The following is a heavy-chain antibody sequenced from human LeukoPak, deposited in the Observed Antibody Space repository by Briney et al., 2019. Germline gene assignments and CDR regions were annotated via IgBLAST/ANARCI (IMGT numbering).Heavy chain of an antibody. Sequence: GGSLRLSCAASGFTVSSHYMTWVRQAPGKGLEWVSVIYSGGSTYYAVSVKGGFTISRDNSKNTLYLQMNSLRAEDTAVYYCARALCGSGSYSTYWGQGTLVTVSS. D-gene: IGHD3-10*01. V-gene: IGHV3-53*01. CDR3: ARALCGSGSYSTY. CDR2: IYSGGST. CDR1: GFTVSSHY. J-gene: IGHJ4*02.